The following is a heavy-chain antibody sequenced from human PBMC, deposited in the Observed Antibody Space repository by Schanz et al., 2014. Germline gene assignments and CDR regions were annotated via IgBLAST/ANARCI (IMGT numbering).Heavy chain of an antibody. Sequence: VQLVESGGGVVQPGRSLRLSCAASGFTFSSYAMHWVRQAPGKGLEYVSTINSNGGSTYYANSVKGRFSISRDNSKNTLYLQMGSLRAEDMAVYYCARGRAVAGTGYFDYWGQGTLVTVSS. CDR2: INSNGGST. D-gene: IGHD6-19*01. CDR3: ARGRAVAGTGYFDY. CDR1: GFTFSSYA. V-gene: IGHV3-64*01. J-gene: IGHJ4*02.